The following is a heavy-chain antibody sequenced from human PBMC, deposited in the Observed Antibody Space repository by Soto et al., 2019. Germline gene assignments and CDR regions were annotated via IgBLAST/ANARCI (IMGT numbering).Heavy chain of an antibody. CDR3: ARDPREYFFDY. CDR1: VFSFSYYY. J-gene: IGHJ4*02. V-gene: IGHV3-11*01. CDR2: FGSSGSTI. Sequence: GGSLRLSCAASVFSFSYYYMSWIRQAPGKGLEWFSYFGSSGSTIXXADSVTGPXTISSYNAKNSXYLQTXRLRAEHTAVYYCARDPREYFFDYWGQGTLVTVSS.